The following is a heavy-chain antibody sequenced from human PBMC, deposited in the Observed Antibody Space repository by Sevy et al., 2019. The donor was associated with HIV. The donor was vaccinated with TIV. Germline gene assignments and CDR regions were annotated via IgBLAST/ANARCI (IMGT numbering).Heavy chain of an antibody. CDR3: ARDCNSATCLWGLDV. J-gene: IGHJ6*02. D-gene: IGHD1-26*01. CDR2: IKRDGSEK. Sequence: GGSLRLSCVASAFTFSNYWMSWVRQAPGKGLEWVANIKRDGSEKYYVASVKGRFTISRDNDKTSLYLQMNSLRDEDTAVYYCARDCNSATCLWGLDVWGPGTTVTVSS. V-gene: IGHV3-7*03. CDR1: AFTFSNYW.